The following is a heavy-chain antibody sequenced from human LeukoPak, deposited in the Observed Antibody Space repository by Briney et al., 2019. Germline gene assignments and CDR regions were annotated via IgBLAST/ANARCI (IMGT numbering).Heavy chain of an antibody. CDR3: ARTGYSSSWAHYFDY. J-gene: IGHJ4*02. V-gene: IGHV1-46*01. D-gene: IGHD6-13*01. CDR1: GYTFTGYY. CDR2: INPSGGST. Sequence: ASVKVSCKASGYTFTGYYMHWVRQAPGQGLEWMGIINPSGGSTSYAQKFQGRVTMTRDMSTSTVYMELSSLRSEDTAVYYCARTGYSSSWAHYFDYWGQGTLVTVSS.